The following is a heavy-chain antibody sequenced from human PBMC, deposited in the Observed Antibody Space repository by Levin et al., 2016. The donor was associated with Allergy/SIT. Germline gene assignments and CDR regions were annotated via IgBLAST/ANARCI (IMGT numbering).Heavy chain of an antibody. V-gene: IGHV3-7*03. D-gene: IGHD6-13*01. CDR1: GFTFSRNW. Sequence: GESLKISCVVSGFTFSRNWMSWVRQAPGQGLEWVANIKQDGSEKYYVDSVKGRFTISRDNSKNSLYLQMNSLRAEDTAVYFCASLSPLYSSSWSPFDYWGQGTLVTVSS. CDR3: ASLSPLYSSSWSPFDY. J-gene: IGHJ4*02. CDR2: IKQDGSEK.